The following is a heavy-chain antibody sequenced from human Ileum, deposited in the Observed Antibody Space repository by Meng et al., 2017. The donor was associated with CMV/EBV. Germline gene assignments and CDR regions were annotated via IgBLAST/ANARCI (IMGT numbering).Heavy chain of an antibody. D-gene: IGHD6-19*01. Sequence: ASVTVSFKASGYTFTSYGISWVRQAPGQGLEWMGCISAYNGNTYYAQKLKGRVTMTTDTSTSTAYMELRSLRSDDTAVYYCARDIAVAAGFDPWGQGTLVTVSS. CDR1: GYTFTSYG. CDR2: ISAYNGNT. J-gene: IGHJ5*02. CDR3: ARDIAVAAGFDP. V-gene: IGHV1-18*01.